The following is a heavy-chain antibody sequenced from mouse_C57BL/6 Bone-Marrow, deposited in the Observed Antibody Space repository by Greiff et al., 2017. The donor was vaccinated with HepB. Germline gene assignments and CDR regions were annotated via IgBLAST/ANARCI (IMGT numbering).Heavy chain of an antibody. J-gene: IGHJ2*01. D-gene: IGHD2-1*01. CDR3: SRNLPLYYGNYYFDY. Sequence: VQLQQSGPGLVQPSQSLSITCTVSGFSLTSYGVHWVRQSPGKGLEWLGVIWSGGSTDYNAAFISRLSISKDNSKSQVFFKMNSLQADDTAIYYCSRNLPLYYGNYYFDYWGQGTTLTVSS. V-gene: IGHV2-2*01. CDR1: GFSLTSYG. CDR2: IWSGGST.